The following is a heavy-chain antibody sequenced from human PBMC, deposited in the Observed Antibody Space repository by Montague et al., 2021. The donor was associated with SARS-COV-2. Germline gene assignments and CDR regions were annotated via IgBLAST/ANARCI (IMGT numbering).Heavy chain of an antibody. D-gene: IGHD3-3*02. CDR2: IYWDYDK. Sequence: PALVKPTQTLTLTCTFSGFSLSTSGVGVGWIRQPPGKAREWLALIYWDYDKRYSPSLKSRLTITKDTSKNQVVLTMTNMDPVDTATYYCAHRPLLALKGQFDYGGQGTLVTVSS. CDR1: GFSLSTSGVG. CDR3: AHRPLLALKGQFDY. V-gene: IGHV2-5*02. J-gene: IGHJ4*02.